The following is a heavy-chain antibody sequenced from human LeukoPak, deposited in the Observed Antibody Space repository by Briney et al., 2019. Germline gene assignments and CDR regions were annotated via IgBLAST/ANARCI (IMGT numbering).Heavy chain of an antibody. J-gene: IGHJ6*03. CDR2: INHSGST. V-gene: IGHV4-34*01. CDR1: GGSFSGYY. CDR3: ARVVSSSAGSWYYYMDV. D-gene: IGHD6-6*01. Sequence: KPSETLSLTCAVYGGSFSGYYWSWIRQPPGKGLEWIGEINHSGSTNYNPSLKSRVTISVDTSKNQFSLKLSSVTAADTAVYYCARVVSSSAGSWYYYMDVWGKETTVTVSS.